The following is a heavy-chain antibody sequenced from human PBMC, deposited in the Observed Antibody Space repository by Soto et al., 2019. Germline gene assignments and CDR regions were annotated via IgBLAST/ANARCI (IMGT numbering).Heavy chain of an antibody. CDR1: GASISGYY. CDR2: IYATGTT. Sequence: QVQLQESGPGLVKPSETLSLTCTVSGASISGYYWSWIRTSAGKGLEWIGRIYATGTTDYNPSLKSRVMMSVDTSKKQFSLRLRSLTAADTAVYYCVRDGTKTLRDWFDPWGQGISVTVSS. J-gene: IGHJ5*02. V-gene: IGHV4-4*07. D-gene: IGHD1-1*01. CDR3: VRDGTKTLRDWFDP.